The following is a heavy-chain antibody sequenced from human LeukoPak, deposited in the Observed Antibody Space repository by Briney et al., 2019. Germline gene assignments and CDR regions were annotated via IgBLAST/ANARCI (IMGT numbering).Heavy chain of an antibody. J-gene: IGHJ4*02. D-gene: IGHD3-10*01. CDR2: ISSSSSYT. CDR1: GFTFSSYA. Sequence: PGGSLRLSCAASGFTFSSYAMSWVRQAPGKGLEWVSYISSSSSYTNYADSVKGRFTISRDNAKNSLYLQMNSLRAEDTAVYYCARVGSMVRGPNYFDYWGQGTLVTVSS. CDR3: ARVGSMVRGPNYFDY. V-gene: IGHV3-21*05.